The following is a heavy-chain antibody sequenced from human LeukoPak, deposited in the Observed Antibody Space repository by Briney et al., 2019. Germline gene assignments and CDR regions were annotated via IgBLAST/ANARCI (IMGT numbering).Heavy chain of an antibody. CDR2: INHSGST. J-gene: IGHJ4*02. CDR1: GGSFSGYY. Sequence: PSETLSLTCAVYGGSFSGYYWSWIRQPPGKGLEWIGEINHSGSTNYNPSLKSRVTISVDTSKNQFSLKLSSVTAADTAVYYCARGGYGDYVWGQGTLVTVSS. D-gene: IGHD4-17*01. CDR3: ARGGYGDYV. V-gene: IGHV4-34*01.